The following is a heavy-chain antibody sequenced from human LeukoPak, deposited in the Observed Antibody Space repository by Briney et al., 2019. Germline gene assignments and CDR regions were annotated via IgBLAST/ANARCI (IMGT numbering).Heavy chain of an antibody. J-gene: IGHJ5*02. CDR1: GGTFSSYA. Sequence: ASVKVSCKASGGTFSSYAISWVRQAPGQGLEWTGRIIPIFGTANYAQKFQGRVTITTDESTSTAYMELSSLRSEDTAVYYCAKHIAAAGNWFDPWGQGTLVTVSS. V-gene: IGHV1-69*05. CDR3: AKHIAAAGNWFDP. CDR2: IIPIFGTA. D-gene: IGHD6-13*01.